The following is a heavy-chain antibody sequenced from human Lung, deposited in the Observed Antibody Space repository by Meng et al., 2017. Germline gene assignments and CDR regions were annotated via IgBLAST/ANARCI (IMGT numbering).Heavy chain of an antibody. D-gene: IGHD7-27*01. Sequence: VHLVGAGGGLVQPGGSLRLSCASSGCTFSRYAMSWVRQATGNGLVWVSAISGSGSSPYYADSVKGRFTISRDNSKNTLDLQMNSLRAEDTAVYYCAKKGWLYWGSGDDYWGQGTLVTVSS. CDR3: AKKGWLYWGSGDDY. V-gene: IGHV3-23*04. J-gene: IGHJ4*02. CDR1: GCTFSRYA. CDR2: ISGSGSSP.